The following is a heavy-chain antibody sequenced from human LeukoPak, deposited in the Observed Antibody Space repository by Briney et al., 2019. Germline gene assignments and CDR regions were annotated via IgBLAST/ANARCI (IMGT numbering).Heavy chain of an antibody. CDR2: IYSGGST. CDR1: GLTVSSNY. D-gene: IGHD3/OR15-3a*01. V-gene: IGHV3-66*01. CDR3: ARVRRWFFLDY. Sequence: GGSLRPSCAASGLTVSSNYMSWVRQAPGKALEWGSVIYSGGSTYYADSVKGRFTISRDNSKNTLYLQMNSLRAEDTAVYYCARVRRWFFLDYWGQGTLVTVSS. J-gene: IGHJ4*02.